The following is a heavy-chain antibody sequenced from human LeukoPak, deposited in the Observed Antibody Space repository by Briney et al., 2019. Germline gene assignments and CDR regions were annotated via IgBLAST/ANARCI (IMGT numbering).Heavy chain of an antibody. J-gene: IGHJ4*02. D-gene: IGHD5-18*01. CDR2: FHQSVST. CDR3: ARLVRGYSPKHFDY. Sequence: PSETLSLTCAVSGDSISSDKWWSWVRQPLGKGLEYIGKFHQSVSTNYNPSLKSRLTISVDKSKNQFSLKLSSVTAADTAVYYCARLVRGYSPKHFDYWGQGTLVTVSS. V-gene: IGHV4-4*02. CDR1: GDSISSDKW.